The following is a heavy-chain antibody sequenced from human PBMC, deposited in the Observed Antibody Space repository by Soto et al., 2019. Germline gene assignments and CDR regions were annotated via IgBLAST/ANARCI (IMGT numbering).Heavy chain of an antibody. V-gene: IGHV1-69*06. CDR1: GGTLSTYA. Sequence: EASVKVSCKASGGTLSTYAISWVRQAPGQGLEWMGGIIPIFGTANYAQMFQGRVTITADKSTSTAYMELSSLTSADTAVYYCAREPQDGSGSYFDSWGQGTRVTVSS. CDR3: AREPQDGSGSYFDS. D-gene: IGHD3-10*01. J-gene: IGHJ4*02. CDR2: IIPIFGTA.